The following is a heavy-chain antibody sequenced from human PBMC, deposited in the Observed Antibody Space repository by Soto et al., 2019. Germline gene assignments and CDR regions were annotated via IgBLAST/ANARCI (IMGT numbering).Heavy chain of an antibody. Sequence: QVQLQESGPGLVKPSQTLSLTCTVSGGSISSGDYYWSWIRQPPGKGLEWIGNIYYSWSTYYNPSHKSRVTISIDTSKNQFSLKLSSGTAADTAVYYCASRKSYPYFDYWGQGTLVTVSS. J-gene: IGHJ4*02. V-gene: IGHV4-30-4*01. CDR1: GGSISSGDYY. CDR2: IYYSWST. D-gene: IGHD3-10*01. CDR3: ASRKSYPYFDY.